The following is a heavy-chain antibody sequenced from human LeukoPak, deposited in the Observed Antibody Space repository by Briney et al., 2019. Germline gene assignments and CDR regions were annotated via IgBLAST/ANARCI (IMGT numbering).Heavy chain of an antibody. V-gene: IGHV4-4*02. CDR2: IYHRGST. CDR1: GGSISSSNW. J-gene: IGHJ4*02. D-gene: IGHD1-1*01. Sequence: KPSGTLSLTCAVSGGSISSSNWWSWVRQPPGKGLAWIGEIYHRGSTNYNPSLKSRVTISVDKSKNQFSLKLSSVTAADTAVYYCARASHWNQLHYFDYWGQGTLVTVSS. CDR3: ARASHWNQLHYFDY.